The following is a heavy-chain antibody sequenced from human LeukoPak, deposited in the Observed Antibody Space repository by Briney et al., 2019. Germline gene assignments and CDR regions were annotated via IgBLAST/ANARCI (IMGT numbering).Heavy chain of an antibody. V-gene: IGHV4-59*01. CDR2: IYYSGST. CDR1: GGSFSSYY. J-gene: IGHJ3*02. CDR3: ARYRFLEWLSPDAFDI. D-gene: IGHD3-3*01. Sequence: SETLSLTCAVYGGSFSSYYWSWIRQPPGKGLEWIGYIYYSGSTNYNPSLKSRVTISVDTSKNQFSLKLSSVTAADTAVYYCARYRFLEWLSPDAFDIWGQGTMVTVSS.